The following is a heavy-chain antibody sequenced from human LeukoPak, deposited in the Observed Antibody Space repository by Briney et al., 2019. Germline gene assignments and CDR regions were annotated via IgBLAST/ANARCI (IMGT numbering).Heavy chain of an antibody. CDR3: ARLLRVVVPAAFPDY. Sequence: SETLSLTCTVSGGSISSSSYYWGWIRQPPGKGLEWIGSIYYSGSTYYNPSLKSRVTISVDTSKNQSSLKLSSVTAADTAVYHCARLLRVVVPAAFPDYWGQGTLVTVSS. CDR2: IYYSGST. CDR1: GGSISSSSYY. V-gene: IGHV4-39*01. D-gene: IGHD2-2*01. J-gene: IGHJ4*02.